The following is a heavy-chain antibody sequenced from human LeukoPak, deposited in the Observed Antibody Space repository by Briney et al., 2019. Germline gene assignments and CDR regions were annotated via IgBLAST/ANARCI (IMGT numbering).Heavy chain of an antibody. V-gene: IGHV3-30-3*01. D-gene: IGHD1-26*01. Sequence: GGSLRLSCAASGFTFSSYAMHWVRQAPGKRLECVAVISYDGSNKYYADSVKGRFTISRDNSKNTLYLQMNSLRAEDTAVYYCARDSIVGATWGQGTLVTVSS. CDR1: GFTFSSYA. J-gene: IGHJ4*02. CDR2: ISYDGSNK. CDR3: ARDSIVGAT.